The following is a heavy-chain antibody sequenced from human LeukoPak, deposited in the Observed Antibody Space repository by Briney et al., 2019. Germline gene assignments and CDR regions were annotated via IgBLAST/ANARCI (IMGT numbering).Heavy chain of an antibody. CDR1: GFTFSSYA. J-gene: IGHJ6*03. CDR2: ISGSGGTT. Sequence: GGSLRLSCAASGFTFSSYAMSWVRQAPGKGLEWVSAISGSGGTTYYADSVKGRFTISRDNSKNTLYLQMNSLRAEDTAVYYCAKDGYDYYHYYMDLWGRGTAVNGSS. V-gene: IGHV3-23*01. CDR3: AKDGYDYYHYYMDL. D-gene: IGHD1-1*01.